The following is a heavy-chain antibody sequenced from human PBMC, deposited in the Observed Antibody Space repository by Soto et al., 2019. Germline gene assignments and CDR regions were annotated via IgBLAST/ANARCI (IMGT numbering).Heavy chain of an antibody. CDR2: ISSSSSYI. CDR3: AREVRRACSGGSCYSPALDY. V-gene: IGHV3-21*01. J-gene: IGHJ4*02. Sequence: GSLRLSCAASGFTFSSYSMNWVRQAPGKGLEWVSSISSSSSYIYYADSVKGRFTISRDNAKNSLYLQMNSLRAEDTAVYYCAREVRRACSGGSCYSPALDYWGQGTLVTVSS. D-gene: IGHD2-15*01. CDR1: GFTFSSYS.